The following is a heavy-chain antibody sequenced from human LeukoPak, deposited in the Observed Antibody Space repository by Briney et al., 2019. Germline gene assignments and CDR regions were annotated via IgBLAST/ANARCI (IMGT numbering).Heavy chain of an antibody. V-gene: IGHV3-23*01. D-gene: IGHD3-3*01. Sequence: GGSLRLSCAASGFTFSSYAMSWVRQAPGKGLEWVSAISGSGGSTYYADSVKGRFTISRDNSKNTLYLQMNSLRAEDTAVYYCAKEVADFWSGYHHDAFDIWGQGTMVTVSS. CDR2: ISGSGGST. CDR3: AKEVADFWSGYHHDAFDI. CDR1: GFTFSSYA. J-gene: IGHJ3*02.